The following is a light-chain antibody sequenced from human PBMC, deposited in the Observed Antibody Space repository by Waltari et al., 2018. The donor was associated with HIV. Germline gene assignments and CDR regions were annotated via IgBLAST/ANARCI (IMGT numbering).Light chain of an antibody. Sequence: QSALTQPASVSGSPGQSITIPCTGTSSDVGGYNYVSWYQQHPGKDPQLMIYDVSKRPSGVSKRFSGSKPGNTASLTISGLQAEDEADYYCSSYTSSSTWVFGGGTKLTVL. J-gene: IGLJ2*01. CDR1: SSDVGGYNY. CDR3: SSYTSSSTWV. CDR2: DVS. V-gene: IGLV2-14*01.